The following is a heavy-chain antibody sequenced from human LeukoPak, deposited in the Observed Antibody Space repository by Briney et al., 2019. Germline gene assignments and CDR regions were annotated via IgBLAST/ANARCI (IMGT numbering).Heavy chain of an antibody. D-gene: IGHD3-22*01. CDR1: VGTFISYA. V-gene: IGHV1-69*01. CDR2: IVPIFGTA. CDR3: ARRTYYYDSSLDY. Sequence: SVNVSFKSSVGTFISYAISWVRQAPGQGLEWMGGIVPIFGTANYAQKFQGRVTITADESTSTAYMELSSLRSEDTAVYYCARRTYYYDSSLDYWGQGTLVTVSS. J-gene: IGHJ4*02.